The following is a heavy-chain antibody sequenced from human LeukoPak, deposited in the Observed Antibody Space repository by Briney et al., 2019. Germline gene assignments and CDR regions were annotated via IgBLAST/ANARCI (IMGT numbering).Heavy chain of an antibody. V-gene: IGHV1-69*13. J-gene: IGHJ4*02. D-gene: IGHD3-22*01. CDR3: ARALYYYDSSGYYYFDY. Sequence: ASVKVSCKASGGTFSSYAISWVRQAPGQGLEWMGGIIPIFGTANYVQKFQGRVTITADESTSTAYMELSSLRSEDTAVYYCARALYYYDSSGYYYFDYWGQGTLVTVSS. CDR2: IIPIFGTA. CDR1: GGTFSSYA.